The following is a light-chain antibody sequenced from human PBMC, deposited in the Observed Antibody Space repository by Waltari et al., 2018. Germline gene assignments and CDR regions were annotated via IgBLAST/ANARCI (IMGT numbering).Light chain of an antibody. J-gene: IGKJ4*01. CDR1: QSVSSNY. V-gene: IGKV3-20*01. CDR3: QQYASSPLT. CDR2: GAS. Sequence: EIVLTQSPGSLSLSPGERATLSCRASQSVSSNYLAWYQHEPGQAPRLLIYGASTRATGIPDRFRGSGSGTDFTLTITRLEPEECAVYYCQQYASSPLTFGGGTKVEIK.